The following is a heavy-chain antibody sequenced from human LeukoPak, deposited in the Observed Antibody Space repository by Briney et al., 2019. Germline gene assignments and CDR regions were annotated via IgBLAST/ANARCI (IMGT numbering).Heavy chain of an antibody. CDR2: INPSGGST. Sequence: GASVKVSCKASGYTFTSYYMHWVRQAPGQGLEWMGIINPSGGSTSYAQKFQGRVTMTRDMSTSTVYMELSSLRSEDTAVYYCARPVNYYGSGRRVYPYYFDYWGQGTLVTVST. J-gene: IGHJ4*02. CDR3: ARPVNYYGSGRRVYPYYFDY. V-gene: IGHV1-46*01. D-gene: IGHD3-10*01. CDR1: GYTFTSYY.